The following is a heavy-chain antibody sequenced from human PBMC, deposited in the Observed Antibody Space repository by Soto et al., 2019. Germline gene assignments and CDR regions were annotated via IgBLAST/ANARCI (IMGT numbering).Heavy chain of an antibody. CDR3: ARLQYNFDY. D-gene: IGHD1-1*01. J-gene: IGHJ4*02. CDR1: GGSISSYY. V-gene: IGHV4-59*08. Sequence: SETLSLTCTVSGGSISSYYWSWIRQPPGKGLEWIGYIYYTGSTNYNPSLKSRVTISVDTSKKQFSLKLSSVTAADTAVYYCARLQYNFDYWGQGTLVTVSS. CDR2: IYYTGST.